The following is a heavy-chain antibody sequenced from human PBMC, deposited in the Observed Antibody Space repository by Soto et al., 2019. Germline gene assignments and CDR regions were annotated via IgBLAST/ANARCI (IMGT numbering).Heavy chain of an antibody. J-gene: IGHJ4*02. V-gene: IGHV3-21*01. CDR1: GFTFSSYS. Sequence: LRLSCAASGFTFSSYSMNWVRQAPGKGLEWVSSISSSSSYIYYADSVKGRFTISRDNAKNSLYLQMNSLRAEDTAVYYCASEEGGSDYWGQGTLVTVSS. D-gene: IGHD1-26*01. CDR3: ASEEGGSDY. CDR2: ISSSSSYI.